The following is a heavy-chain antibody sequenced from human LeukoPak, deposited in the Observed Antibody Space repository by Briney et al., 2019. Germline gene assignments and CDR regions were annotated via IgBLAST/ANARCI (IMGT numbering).Heavy chain of an antibody. CDR3: ARGAILWFVEFEALDY. D-gene: IGHD3-10*01. CDR1: GFTVSSNY. Sequence: GGSLRLSCAASGFTVSSNYMSWVRQAPGKGLEWVSVIFSGGSRYYADCVRGGLTISGDHSKNTLYLQRNSLRGEDTAVYYCARGAILWFVEFEALDYSSQGTLVTVPS. V-gene: IGHV3-66*01. CDR2: IFSGGSR. J-gene: IGHJ4*01.